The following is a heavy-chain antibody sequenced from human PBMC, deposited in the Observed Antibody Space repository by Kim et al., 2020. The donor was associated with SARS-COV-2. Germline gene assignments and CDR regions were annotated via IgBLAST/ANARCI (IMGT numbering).Heavy chain of an antibody. CDR1: GYTFTSYY. D-gene: IGHD5-18*01. J-gene: IGHJ6*02. CDR2: INPSGGST. V-gene: IGHV1-46*01. Sequence: ASVKVCKASGYTFTSYYMHWVRQAPGQGLEWMGIINPSGGSTSYAQKFQGRVTMTRDTSTSTVYMELSSLRSEDTAVYYCARDRDAIRGYSYGSGMDVWGQGTTVTVSS. CDR3: ARDRDAIRGYSYGSGMDV.